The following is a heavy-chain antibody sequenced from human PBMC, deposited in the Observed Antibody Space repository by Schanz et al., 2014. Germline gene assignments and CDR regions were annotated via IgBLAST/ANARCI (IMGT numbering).Heavy chain of an antibody. D-gene: IGHD2-2*01. V-gene: IGHV4-34*02. CDR3: ARRYCGPTGCYSGAVYAMHA. Sequence: QVHLQQWGAGRLKPSETLSLTCSVSGVSLSDFYWTWIRQPPGKGLEWIGESFPGRGANYNPSLRSRVTMSTDTAQTQFSLKLPSVTAADTAIYYCARRYCGPTGCYSGAVYAMHAWGQGTTVTVSS. CDR1: GVSLSDFY. J-gene: IGHJ6*02. CDR2: SFPGRGA.